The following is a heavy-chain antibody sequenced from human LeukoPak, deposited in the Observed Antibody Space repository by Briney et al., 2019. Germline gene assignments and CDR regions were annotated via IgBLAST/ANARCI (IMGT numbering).Heavy chain of an antibody. D-gene: IGHD3-22*01. CDR3: ARAYYYDSSGHPLDP. CDR1: GGTFSSYA. J-gene: IGHJ5*02. CDR2: IIPIFGTA. Sequence: SVKVSCRASGGTFSSYAISWVRQAPGQGLEWMGGIIPIFGTANYAQKFQGRVTITADESTSTAYMELSSLRSEDTAVYYCARAYYYDSSGHPLDPWGQGTLVTVSS. V-gene: IGHV1-69*13.